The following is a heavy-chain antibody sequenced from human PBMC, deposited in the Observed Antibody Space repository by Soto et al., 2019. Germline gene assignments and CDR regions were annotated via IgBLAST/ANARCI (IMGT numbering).Heavy chain of an antibody. V-gene: IGHV3-21*01. Sequence: EVQLVESGGGLVKPGGSLRLSCAASGFTFSNFHMNWVRQAPGEGLEWVSSISRNGNYIYYIDSVKGRFTISRDNAENSLYLQMNSLRAEDTAVYYCARVFGVSSRPRGYYYYYMDVWDKGTTVTVSS. CDR2: ISRNGNYI. D-gene: IGHD3-3*01. CDR1: GFTFSNFH. CDR3: ARVFGVSSRPRGYYYYYMDV. J-gene: IGHJ6*03.